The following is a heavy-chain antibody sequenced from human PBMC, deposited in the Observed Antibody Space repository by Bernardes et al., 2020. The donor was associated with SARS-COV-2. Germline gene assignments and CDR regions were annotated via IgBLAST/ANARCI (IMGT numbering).Heavy chain of an antibody. V-gene: IGHV3-73*01. CDR3: ARALGLARGIDDAFDL. CDR1: GFSFAGSP. CDR2: IKPKVNNYAT. Sequence: GGSLRLFCAGSGFSFAGSPIHWVRQASGKGLEWVGRIKPKVNNYATEYGTSVRGRCLITRDDSKTTAFLQMNGLTTDDTGVYYCARALGLARGIDDAFDLWGRGTMVTVSS. D-gene: IGHD3-10*01. J-gene: IGHJ3*01.